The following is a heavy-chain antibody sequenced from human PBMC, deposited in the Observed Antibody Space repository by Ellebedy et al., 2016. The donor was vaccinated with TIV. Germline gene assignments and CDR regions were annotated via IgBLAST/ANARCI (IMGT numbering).Heavy chain of an antibody. D-gene: IGHD6-19*01. CDR2: ISYDGSNK. CDR3: ARDVRYSSGWQLKYYYYGMDV. Sequence: GESLKISCAASGFTFSSDAMHWVRQAPGKGLEWVAVISYDGSNKYYADSVKGRFTISRDNSKNTLYLQMNSLRAEDTAVYYCARDVRYSSGWQLKYYYYGMDVWGQGTTVTVSS. CDR1: GFTFSSDA. J-gene: IGHJ6*02. V-gene: IGHV3-30-3*01.